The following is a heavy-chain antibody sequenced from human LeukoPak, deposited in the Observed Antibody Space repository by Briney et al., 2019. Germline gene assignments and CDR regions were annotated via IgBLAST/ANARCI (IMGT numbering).Heavy chain of an antibody. V-gene: IGHV4-34*01. CDR3: ARDAQLWFGESPKNYFDY. J-gene: IGHJ4*02. CDR2: INHSGST. CDR1: GGSFSGYY. Sequence: SETLSLTCAVYGGSFSGYYWSWIRQPPGKGLEWIGEINHSGSTNYNPSLKSRVTISVDTSKNQFSLKLSSVTAAGTAVYYCARDAQLWFGESPKNYFDYWGQGTLVTVSS. D-gene: IGHD3-10*01.